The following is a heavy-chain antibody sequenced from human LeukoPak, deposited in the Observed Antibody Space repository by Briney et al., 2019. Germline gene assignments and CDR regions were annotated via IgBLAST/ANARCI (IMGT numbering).Heavy chain of an antibody. CDR2: IWYDGSNK. Sequence: GGSLRLSCAASGFTFSSYWMSWVRQAPGKGLEWVAVIWYDGSNKYYADSVKGRFTISRDNSKNTLYLQMNSLRAEDTAVYYCAREYYGSGSSYYFDYWGQGTLVTVSS. CDR3: AREYYGSGSSYYFDY. CDR1: GFTFSSYW. V-gene: IGHV3-33*08. J-gene: IGHJ4*02. D-gene: IGHD3-10*01.